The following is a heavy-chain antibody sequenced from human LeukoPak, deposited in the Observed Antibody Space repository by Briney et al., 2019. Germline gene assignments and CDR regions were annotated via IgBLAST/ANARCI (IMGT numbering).Heavy chain of an antibody. CDR1: GDSVSSNSVT. J-gene: IGHJ5*02. CDR2: TYYRSTWYN. Sequence: SQTLSLTCALSGDSVSSNSVTWNWIRQSPSRGLEWLGRTYYRSTWYNAYAVSVRGRITVNPDTSKNQFSLHLNSVTPEDTAVYYCARRLTQYDCFDPWGQGILVTVSS. D-gene: IGHD2-2*01. V-gene: IGHV6-1*01. CDR3: ARRLTQYDCFDP.